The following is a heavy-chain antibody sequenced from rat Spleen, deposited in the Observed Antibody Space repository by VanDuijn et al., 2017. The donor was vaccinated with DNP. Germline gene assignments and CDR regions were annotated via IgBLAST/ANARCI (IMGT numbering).Heavy chain of an antibody. CDR3: TTDAAY. CDR2: INPDGSRT. J-gene: IGHJ2*01. CDR1: GFTFSNYY. Sequence: EVQLVESGGGLVQPGRSLKLSCAASGFTFSNYYMAWVRQAPKKGLEWVATINPDGSRTYYRDSVKGRFTISRDNAESSLFLQMDSLRSEDTATYYCTTDAAYWGQGVMVTVSS. V-gene: IGHV5-20*01.